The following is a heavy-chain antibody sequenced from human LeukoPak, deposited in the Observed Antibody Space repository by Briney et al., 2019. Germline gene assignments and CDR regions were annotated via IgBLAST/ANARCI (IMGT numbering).Heavy chain of an antibody. CDR2: IYPGDSDT. Sequence: GESLKISCKTSGYSFTSYWIGWVRQMPGKVLEWMGVIYPGDSDTRYSPSFQGQVTISADKSLSTAYLQWSGLKASDTAMYHCARRVHRGGSYSSHSDYWSQGTLVTVSS. J-gene: IGHJ4*02. CDR3: ARRVHRGGSYSSHSDY. CDR1: GYSFTSYW. D-gene: IGHD1-26*01. V-gene: IGHV5-51*01.